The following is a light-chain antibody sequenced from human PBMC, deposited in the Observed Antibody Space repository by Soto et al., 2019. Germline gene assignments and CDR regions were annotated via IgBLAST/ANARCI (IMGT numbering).Light chain of an antibody. CDR1: QSIGSY. CDR2: DAS. J-gene: IGKJ3*01. V-gene: IGKV3-11*01. Sequence: EIVLTQSRATLSLSLGERATLSCRASQSIGSYLAWYQHKLGQPPRLLIYDASNRATGIPVRFSGSGSGTDFTLTISSLEPEDFAVYYCQQRSTWPPFSFGPGTKVDIK. CDR3: QQRSTWPPFS.